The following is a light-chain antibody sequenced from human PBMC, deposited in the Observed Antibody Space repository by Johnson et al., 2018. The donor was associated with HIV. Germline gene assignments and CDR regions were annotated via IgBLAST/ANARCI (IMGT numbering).Light chain of an antibody. CDR3: GTWDSSLSAYV. Sequence: QSVLTQPPSVSAAPGQKVTISCSGSSSNIGNNYVSWYQQVPGAAPKLLIYDNNKRPSGIPDRFSGSKSGTSATLGITGLQTGDEDDYYCGTWDSSLSAYVFGSGTKITGL. V-gene: IGLV1-51*01. J-gene: IGLJ1*01. CDR1: SSNIGNNY. CDR2: DNN.